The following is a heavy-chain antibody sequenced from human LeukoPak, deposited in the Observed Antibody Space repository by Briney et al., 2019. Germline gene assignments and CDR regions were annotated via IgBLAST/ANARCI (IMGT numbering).Heavy chain of an antibody. J-gene: IGHJ4*02. Sequence: SVKVSCKASGGIFSSYAISWVRQAPGQGPEWMGRIIPIFGTANYAQKFQGRVTITTDESTSTAYMELSSLRSEDTAVYYCASENPYYYDSSGYYSHYYFDYWGQGTLVTVSS. CDR1: GGIFSSYA. V-gene: IGHV1-69*05. CDR2: IIPIFGTA. D-gene: IGHD3-22*01. CDR3: ASENPYYYDSSGYYSHYYFDY.